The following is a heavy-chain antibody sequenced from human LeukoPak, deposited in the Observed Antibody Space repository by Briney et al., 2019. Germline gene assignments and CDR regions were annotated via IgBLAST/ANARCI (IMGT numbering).Heavy chain of an antibody. J-gene: IGHJ6*02. CDR3: ASEYSSGWNYYYYGMDV. Sequence: PSETLSLTCTVSGGSISSSSYYWGWTRQPPGKGLEWIGSIYYSGSTYYNPSLKSRVTISVDTSKNQFSLKLSSVTAADTAVYYCASEYSSGWNYYYYGMDVWGQGTTVTVSS. V-gene: IGHV4-39*01. CDR2: IYYSGST. CDR1: GGSISSSSYY. D-gene: IGHD6-19*01.